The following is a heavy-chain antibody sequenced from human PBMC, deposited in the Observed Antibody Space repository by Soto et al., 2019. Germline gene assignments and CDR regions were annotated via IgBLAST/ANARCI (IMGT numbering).Heavy chain of an antibody. J-gene: IGHJ4*02. V-gene: IGHV3-66*01. CDR2: IYRGGST. CDR1: GFTVSSNF. Sequence: EVQLVEPGGGLVQPGGSLRLSCAASGFTVSSNFMTWVRQAPGNGLEWVSLIYRGGSTYYADSVKGRFTISRDKSTKTLYVEMNSVCAEDTVVYYCARATAFNYFDSSGYNFDYWGQGTLVIVSS. CDR3: ARATAFNYFDSSGYNFDY. D-gene: IGHD3-22*01.